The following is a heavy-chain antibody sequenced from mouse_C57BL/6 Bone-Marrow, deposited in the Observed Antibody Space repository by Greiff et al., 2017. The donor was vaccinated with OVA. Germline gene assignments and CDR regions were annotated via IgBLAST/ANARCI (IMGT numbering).Heavy chain of an antibody. D-gene: IGHD1-1*01. Sequence: QVQLQQPGAELVRPGTSVKLSCKASGYTFTNYWMNWVKQRPGQGLEWIGVIAPSDSYINYNQKFKGRATLTVDTSSSTAYMHLSSLTSEDSAVYFCAHYGSRLYLRYRGQGTSLTVSS. V-gene: IGHV1-59*01. CDR3: AHYGSRLYLRY. CDR1: GYTFTNYW. CDR2: IAPSDSYI. J-gene: IGHJ2*02.